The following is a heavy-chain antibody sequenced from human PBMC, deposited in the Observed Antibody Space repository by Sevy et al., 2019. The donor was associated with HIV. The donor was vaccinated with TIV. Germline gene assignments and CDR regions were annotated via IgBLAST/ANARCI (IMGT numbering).Heavy chain of an antibody. CDR3: ARDGGYSIKWYPLY. V-gene: IGHV3-30-3*01. D-gene: IGHD1-26*01. J-gene: IGHJ4*01. Sequence: GGSLRLSCAASGFAFSTHAMHWVRQAPGKGLEWVAVISYEGTETFYAASVEGRFTISRDNSKNRWSLQINSLKPEDTAVYYCARDGGYSIKWYPLYWGHGTLVTVSS. CDR1: GFAFSTHA. CDR2: ISYEGTET.